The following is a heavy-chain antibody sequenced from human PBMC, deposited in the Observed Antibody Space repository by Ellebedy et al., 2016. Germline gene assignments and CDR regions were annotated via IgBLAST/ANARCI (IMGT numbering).Heavy chain of an antibody. D-gene: IGHD3-10*01. J-gene: IGHJ4*02. CDR1: EFTFSSFD. CDR3: ASKGRWVGEVITPYY. CDR2: ISHDASSQ. V-gene: IGHV3-30*03. Sequence: GGSLRLSXAVSEFTFSSFDMHWVRQAPGKGLEWVAKISHDASSQSYADFVRGRFTISRDNSKNTLYLQMSSLRPEDTAVYYCASKGRWVGEVITPYYWGQGILVTVSS.